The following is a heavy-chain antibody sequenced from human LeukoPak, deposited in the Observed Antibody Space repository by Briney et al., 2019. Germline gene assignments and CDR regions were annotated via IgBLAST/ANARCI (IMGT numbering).Heavy chain of an antibody. CDR3: AKASTDGSRLLDY. CDR1: GFTFSSYG. J-gene: IGHJ4*02. V-gene: IGHV3-30*02. D-gene: IGHD3-10*01. Sequence: RPGGSLRLSCAASGFTFSSYGMHWVRLAPGKGLEWVAFIRYDGINKYYADSVKGRFTISRDNSKNTLYLQMNSLRAEDTAVYYCAKASTDGSRLLDYWGQGTLVTISS. CDR2: IRYDGINK.